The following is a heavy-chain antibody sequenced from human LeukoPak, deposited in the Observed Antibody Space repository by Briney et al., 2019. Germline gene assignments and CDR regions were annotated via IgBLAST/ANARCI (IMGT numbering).Heavy chain of an antibody. Sequence: GRSLRLSCAASGFTFSSYGMHWVRQAPGKGLEWVAVISYDGSNKNYADSVKGRFTISRDNSKNTLYLQMNSLRAEDTAVYYCAKDRGNGDVEYYFDYWGQGTLVTVSS. CDR2: ISYDGSNK. J-gene: IGHJ4*02. V-gene: IGHV3-30*18. CDR3: AKDRGNGDVEYYFDY. CDR1: GFTFSSYG. D-gene: IGHD4-17*01.